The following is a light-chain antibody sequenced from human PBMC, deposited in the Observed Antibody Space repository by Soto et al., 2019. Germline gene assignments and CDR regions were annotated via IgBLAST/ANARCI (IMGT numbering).Light chain of an antibody. Sequence: DIQMTQSPSILSASVGDRVTITCRASQSIGVWLAWYQQKPGTAPKLLIYKTSTLDSGVPLRFSGSGSGTEFTLTISSLQPDDFATYYCQQYINYFRTFGQGTKVEIK. V-gene: IGKV1-5*03. CDR2: KTS. J-gene: IGKJ1*01. CDR1: QSIGVW. CDR3: QQYINYFRT.